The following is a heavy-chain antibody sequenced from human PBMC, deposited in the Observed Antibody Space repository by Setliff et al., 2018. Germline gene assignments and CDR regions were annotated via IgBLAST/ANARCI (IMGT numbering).Heavy chain of an antibody. CDR2: ISGGGITI. CDR3: ARDGVYYAMDV. J-gene: IGHJ6*02. Sequence: PGGSLRLSCAASGFSFSYFYMSWVRQAPGKGLEWLSKISGGGITIFYADSVRGRFTISRDNAKNSVFLQMNSLRADDTAVYYCARDGVYYAMDVWGQGTTVTVSS. V-gene: IGHV3-11*04. CDR1: GFSFSYFY.